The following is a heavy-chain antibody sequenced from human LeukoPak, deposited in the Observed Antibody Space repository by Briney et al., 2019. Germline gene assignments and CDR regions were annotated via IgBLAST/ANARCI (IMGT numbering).Heavy chain of an antibody. J-gene: IGHJ4*02. V-gene: IGHV4-59*01. D-gene: IGHD3-10*01. CDR3: ARVDRDYYDSGSSFEY. CDR2: IYYSGST. Sequence: SETLSLTCTVSGGSISSYYWSWIRQPPGKGLEWIRYIYYSGSTNYNPSLKSRVTISVDTSKNQFSLKLSSVTAADTAVYYCARVDRDYYDSGSSFEYWGQGTLVTVSS. CDR1: GGSISSYY.